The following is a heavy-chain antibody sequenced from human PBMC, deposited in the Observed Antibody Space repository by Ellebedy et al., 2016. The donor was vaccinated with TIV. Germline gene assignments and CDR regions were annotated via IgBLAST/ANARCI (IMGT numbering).Heavy chain of an antibody. V-gene: IGHV1-3*01. CDR2: INAGNGNT. D-gene: IGHD3-10*01. CDR3: ARVRGSYYGSGGVIGAFDI. Sequence: ASVKVSCKASGYTFTSYAMHWVRQAPGQRLEWMGWINAGNGNTKYSQKFQGRVTITRDTSASTAYMELSSLRSEDTAVYYCARVRGSYYGSGGVIGAFDIWGQGTMVTVSS. CDR1: GYTFTSYA. J-gene: IGHJ3*02.